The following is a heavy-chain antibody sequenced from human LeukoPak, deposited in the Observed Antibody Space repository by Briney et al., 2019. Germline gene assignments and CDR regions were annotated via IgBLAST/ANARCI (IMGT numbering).Heavy chain of an antibody. Sequence: ASVKVSCKASGYTFTSYYVCWVRQAPGQGLEWMGIIKPGGGSTSYAQKFQGRVTITADESTSTAYMELSSLRSEDTAVYYCARGTTVTIFDYWGQGTLVTVSS. CDR2: IKPGGGST. V-gene: IGHV1-46*01. CDR1: GYTFTSYY. CDR3: ARGTTVTIFDY. D-gene: IGHD4-17*01. J-gene: IGHJ4*02.